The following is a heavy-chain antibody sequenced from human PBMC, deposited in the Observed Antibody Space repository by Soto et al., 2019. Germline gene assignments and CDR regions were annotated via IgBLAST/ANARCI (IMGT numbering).Heavy chain of an antibody. CDR1: GGSISSYY. V-gene: IGHV4-59*08. CDR3: ARVRLRAAAGKGYFQH. D-gene: IGHD6-13*01. Sequence: PSETLSLTCTVSGGSISSYYWSWIRQPPGKGLEWIGYIYYSGSTNYNPSLKSRVTISVDTSKNQFSLKLSSVTAADTAVYYCARVRLRAAAGKGYFQHWGQGTLVTVSS. CDR2: IYYSGST. J-gene: IGHJ1*01.